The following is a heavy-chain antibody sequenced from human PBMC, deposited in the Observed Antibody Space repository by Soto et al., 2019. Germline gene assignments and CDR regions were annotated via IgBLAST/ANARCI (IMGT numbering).Heavy chain of an antibody. Sequence: QVQLQESGPGLVKPSGTLSLTCAVSGGSVSSNNWWSWVRQSPGKRLEWMGEIYHSGSAHYNPSLKSRATISLDKSKNLFSLRLTSVTAADTAVYYCARVPGVVVSADDAFDIWGPGTRVIVSS. V-gene: IGHV4-4*02. J-gene: IGHJ3*02. CDR2: IYHSGSA. CDR3: ARVPGVVVSADDAFDI. D-gene: IGHD2-21*02. CDR1: GGSVSSNNW.